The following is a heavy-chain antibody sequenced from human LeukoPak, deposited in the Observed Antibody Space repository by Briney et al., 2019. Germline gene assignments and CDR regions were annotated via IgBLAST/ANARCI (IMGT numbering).Heavy chain of an antibody. Sequence: SETLSLTCTVSGGSISSGGYYWSWIPQHTGKGLEWIGYRHYSGTTYYNASLKSRLTISVDTSKNQFSLKLSSVTAADTAVYYCARASLAYCSGGSCYAIDHWGQGTLVTVSS. J-gene: IGHJ4*02. D-gene: IGHD2-15*01. CDR1: GGSISSGGYY. CDR2: RHYSGTT. CDR3: ARASLAYCSGGSCYAIDH. V-gene: IGHV4-31*03.